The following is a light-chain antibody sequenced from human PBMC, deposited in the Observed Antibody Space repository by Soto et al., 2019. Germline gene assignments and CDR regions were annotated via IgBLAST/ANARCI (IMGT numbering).Light chain of an antibody. CDR1: QSVSSN. CDR3: QQYNNWPPIT. V-gene: IGKV3-15*01. Sequence: EIVMTQSPATLSLSPGERATLSCRASQSVSSNLAWYQQKPGQAPRLLIYAASTGATGIPARFSGSGSGTEFTLTISSLQSEDFAVYYCQQYNNWPPITFGQGTRLEIK. J-gene: IGKJ5*01. CDR2: AAS.